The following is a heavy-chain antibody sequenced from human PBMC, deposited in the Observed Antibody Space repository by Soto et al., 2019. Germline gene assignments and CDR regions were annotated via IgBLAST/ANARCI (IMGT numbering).Heavy chain of an antibody. V-gene: IGHV4-34*01. CDR2: INHSGNT. D-gene: IGHD3-22*01. CDR3: ARHNSDGSRYYYYYYGMDV. CDR1: GGSFNGYY. J-gene: IGHJ6*02. Sequence: PSETLSLSCAVYGGSFNGYYWTWIRQPPGTGLEWIGEINHSGNTNYNPSLKSRVTISVDTSKNQFSLKLSSVTAADTAVYYCARHNSDGSRYYYYYYGMDVWGQGTTVTVSS.